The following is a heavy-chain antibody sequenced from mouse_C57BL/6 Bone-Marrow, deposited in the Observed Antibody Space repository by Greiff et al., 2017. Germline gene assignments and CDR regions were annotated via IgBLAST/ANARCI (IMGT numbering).Heavy chain of an antibody. Sequence: VQLQQSGAELVRPGASVKMSCKASGYTFTSYNLHWVKQTPRQGLEWIGAIYPGNGDTSYNQKFKGTATLTVDKSCSTAYMQLSSLTSEDSAVYICARWRLRRFSWFAYWGQGTLVTVSA. CDR2: IYPGNGDT. CDR1: GYTFTSYN. CDR3: ARWRLRRFSWFAY. J-gene: IGHJ3*01. V-gene: IGHV1-12*01. D-gene: IGHD2-4*01.